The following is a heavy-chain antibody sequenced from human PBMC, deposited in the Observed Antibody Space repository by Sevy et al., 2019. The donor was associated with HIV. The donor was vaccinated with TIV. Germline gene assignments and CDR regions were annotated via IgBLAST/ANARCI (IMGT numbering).Heavy chain of an antibody. D-gene: IGHD3-10*01. CDR1: GYSISSGYY. J-gene: IGHJ4*02. Sequence: SETLSLTCAVSGYSISSGYYWGWIRQPPGKGLEWIGSIYHSGGTYYNPSLKSRVTISVDTSKNQSSLKLSSVTAADTAVYYCARVYYYGSGSPNYYFDYWGQGTLVTVSS. V-gene: IGHV4-38-2*01. CDR3: ARVYYYGSGSPNYYFDY. CDR2: IYHSGGT.